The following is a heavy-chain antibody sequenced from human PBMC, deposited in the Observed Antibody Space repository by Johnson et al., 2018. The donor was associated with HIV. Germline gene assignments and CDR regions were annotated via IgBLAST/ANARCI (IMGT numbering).Heavy chain of an antibody. CDR2: ISYDGSTK. D-gene: IGHD6-19*01. J-gene: IGHJ3*02. V-gene: IGHV3-30*14. CDR1: GFTFSSYA. Sequence: QVQLVESGGGVVQPGRSLRLSCAASGFTFSSYAMHWVRQAPGKGLEWVAVISYDGSTKYYADYVKGRFTISRDNSKNTLYLQMNSLRAEDTAVYYWAEDWGLYSSGWYVDMWGQGTMVTVSS. CDR3: AEDWGLYSSGWYVDM.